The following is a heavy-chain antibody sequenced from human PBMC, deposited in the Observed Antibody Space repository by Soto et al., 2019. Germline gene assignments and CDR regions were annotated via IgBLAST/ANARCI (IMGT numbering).Heavy chain of an antibody. J-gene: IGHJ6*02. Sequence: SETLSLTCPVSGGSISSSGYYWSWIRQPPGKGLEWIGEINHSGSTNYNPSLKSRVTISVDTSKNQFSLKLSSVTAADTAVYYCARFFKAVAGTQQSMDVWGQGTTVTVSS. CDR2: INHSGST. CDR3: ARFFKAVAGTQQSMDV. V-gene: IGHV4-39*07. D-gene: IGHD6-19*01. CDR1: GGSISSSGYY.